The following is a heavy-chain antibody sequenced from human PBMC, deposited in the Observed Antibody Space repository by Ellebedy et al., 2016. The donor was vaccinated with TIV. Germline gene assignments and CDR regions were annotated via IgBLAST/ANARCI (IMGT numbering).Heavy chain of an antibody. CDR3: AKQGFGSGSYFSLGD. V-gene: IGHV3-23*01. CDR2: FSGSIQTT. J-gene: IGHJ4*02. CDR1: GFTFSNYG. D-gene: IGHD3-10*01. Sequence: PGGSLRLSCAASGFTFSNYGMHWVRQAPGKGLEWVSTFSGSIQTTYSADSVKGRFTISRDNYRNTLDLQMNSLRVEDTAVYYCAKQGFGSGSYFSLGDWGQGTLVTVSS.